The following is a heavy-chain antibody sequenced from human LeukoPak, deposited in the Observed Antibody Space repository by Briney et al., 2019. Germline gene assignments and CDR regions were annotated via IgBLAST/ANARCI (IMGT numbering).Heavy chain of an antibody. D-gene: IGHD3-10*01. CDR1: GFSFSTYG. Sequence: PGRSLRLSCAASGFSFSTYGMHWVRQAPGKGLEWMAVIWYDGSNKYYADSVKGRFTISRDNSKNTLYLQKNSLRAEDTALYYCARASGPFDYWGQGTLVTVSS. V-gene: IGHV3-33*01. CDR3: ARASGPFDY. J-gene: IGHJ4*02. CDR2: IWYDGSNK.